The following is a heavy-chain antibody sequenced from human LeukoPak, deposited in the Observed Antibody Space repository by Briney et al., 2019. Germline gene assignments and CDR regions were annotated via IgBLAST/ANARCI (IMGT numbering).Heavy chain of an antibody. V-gene: IGHV3-64D*06. CDR3: VKDLGGDGYRPWFDY. D-gene: IGHD5-24*01. J-gene: IGHJ4*02. CDR2: ISSNGGST. CDR1: GFTFSSYA. Sequence: GGSLRLSCSASGFTFSSYAMHWVRRAPGKGLEYVSAISSNGGSTYYADSVKGRFTISRDNSKNTLYLQMSSLRAEDTAVYYCVKDLGGDGYRPWFDYWGQGTLVTVSS.